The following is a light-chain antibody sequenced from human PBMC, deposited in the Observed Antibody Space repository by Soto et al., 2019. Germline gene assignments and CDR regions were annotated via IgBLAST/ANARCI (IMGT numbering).Light chain of an antibody. V-gene: IGKV1-5*01. CDR2: DAS. CDR3: QQYESYPYS. CDR1: QSISSS. J-gene: IGKJ2*01. Sequence: IQMTQSPSTVSASVGDRVTITCRASQSISSSLAWYQQKPGKAPKVLIYDASSLESGVPSRFSGSGYGTEFTLTVSSLQPGDFATYSCQQYESYPYSFGQGTKLEIK.